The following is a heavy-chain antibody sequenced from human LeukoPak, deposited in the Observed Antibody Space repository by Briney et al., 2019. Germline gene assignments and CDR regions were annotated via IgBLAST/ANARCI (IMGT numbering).Heavy chain of an antibody. D-gene: IGHD6-13*01. CDR3: ARDHSSSGKPLDY. J-gene: IGHJ4*02. CDR1: GFTSSSYE. Sequence: GGSLRLSCAASGFTSSSYEMNWVRQAPGKGLEWVSYISSSGIIIYYADSVKSRFTISRENAKKSLYLQMNSLRAEETAVYYCARDHSSSGKPLDYWGQGTLVTVSS. V-gene: IGHV3-48*03. CDR2: ISSSGIII.